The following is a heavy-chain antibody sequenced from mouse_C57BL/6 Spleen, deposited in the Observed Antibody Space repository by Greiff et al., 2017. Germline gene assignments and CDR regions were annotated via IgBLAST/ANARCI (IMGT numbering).Heavy chain of an antibody. V-gene: IGHV1-55*01. CDR1: GFTFTSYW. J-gene: IGHJ1*03. D-gene: IGHD2-4*01. CDR2: IYPGSGST. CDR3: AREGYDDVWYFDV. Sequence: QVQLQQSGAELVKPGASVKMSCTASGFTFTSYWITWVQQRPGQGLEWIGDIYPGSGSTNYSEKFKSKATLTVDTSSSTAYMQLSSLTSEDSAVYDCAREGYDDVWYFDVWGKGTTVTVSS.